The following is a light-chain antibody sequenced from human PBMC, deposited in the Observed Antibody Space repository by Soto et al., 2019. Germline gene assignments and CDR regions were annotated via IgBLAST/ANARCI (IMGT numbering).Light chain of an antibody. V-gene: IGKV3-15*01. Sequence: EILMTQSPATLSVSPGERVILSCRASQSVGSTLAWYQQKPGQAPRPLIRGASTRPTGVPARFSGSGSGTEFTLTISSLQSEDFAVYYCQQYSTSLTFGGGTTLEIK. J-gene: IGKJ4*02. CDR1: QSVGST. CDR3: QQYSTSLT. CDR2: GAS.